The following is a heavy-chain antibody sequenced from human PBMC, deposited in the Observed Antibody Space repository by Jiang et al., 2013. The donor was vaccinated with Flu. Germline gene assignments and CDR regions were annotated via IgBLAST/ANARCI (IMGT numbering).Heavy chain of an antibody. J-gene: IGHJ4*02. Sequence: VQLVESGGGLVQPGGSLRLSCAASGFTFSSYAMSWVRQAPGKGLEWVSAISGSGGSTYYADSVKGRFTISRDNSKNTLYLQMSSLRAEDTAVYYCAKDTWGTAMVTPSVGPHWGQGTLVTVSS. CDR3: AKDTWGTAMVTPSVGPH. CDR1: GFTFSSYA. CDR2: ISGSGGST. V-gene: IGHV3-23*04. D-gene: IGHD5-18*01.